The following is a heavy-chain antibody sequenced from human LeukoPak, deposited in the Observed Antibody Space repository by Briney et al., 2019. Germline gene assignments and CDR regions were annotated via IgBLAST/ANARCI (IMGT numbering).Heavy chain of an antibody. J-gene: IGHJ4*02. CDR3: ARDRSSGWYFY. CDR2: IKQDGSGR. CDR1: GFTFSSYW. V-gene: IGHV3-7*01. Sequence: GGSLRLSCAASGFTFSSYWMSWVRQAPGKGLEWVANIKQDGSGRFYVDSVKGRFTISRDNAKNSLYLEMNSLRAEDTAVYYCARDRSSGWYFYWGQGTLVTVSS. D-gene: IGHD6-19*01.